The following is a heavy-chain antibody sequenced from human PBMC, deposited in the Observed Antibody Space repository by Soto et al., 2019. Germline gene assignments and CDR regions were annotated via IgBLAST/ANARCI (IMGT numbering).Heavy chain of an antibody. CDR1: AYTFTNYG. CDR2: ISAYNGNI. Sequence: ASVKVCCKGAAYTFTNYGISWVRQAPGQGLEWMGWISAYNGNINYAQKFRGRVTITTDTSTSSAYLEVRGMRYDDTAVYYCARSGSSWNLREFDSWG. CDR3: ARSGSSWNLREFDS. J-gene: IGHJ4*01. V-gene: IGHV1-18*01. D-gene: IGHD6-13*01.